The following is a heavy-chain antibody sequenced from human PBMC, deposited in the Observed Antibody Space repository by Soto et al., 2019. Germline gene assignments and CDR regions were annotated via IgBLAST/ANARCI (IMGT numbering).Heavy chain of an antibody. CDR3: VHSRGGQYFHH. V-gene: IGHV2-5*02. CDR2: IYWDDDK. CDR1: GFSLSTSGLA. Sequence: QITLKESGPPLVKPTQTLTLTCTPSGFSLSTSGLAVGWIRQPPGKTLEWLAIIYWDDDKSYSPSLKSRLTITKDTSKNQVVLVMTNMDPVDTATYYCVHSRGGQYFHHWGQGTLVTVSS. J-gene: IGHJ1*01. D-gene: IGHD6-25*01.